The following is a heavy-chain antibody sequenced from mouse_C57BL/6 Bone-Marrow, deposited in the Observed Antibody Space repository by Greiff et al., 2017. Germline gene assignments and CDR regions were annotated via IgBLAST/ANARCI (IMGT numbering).Heavy chain of an antibody. D-gene: IGHD4-1*01. V-gene: IGHV2-5*01. J-gene: IGHJ4*01. CDR3: AKKGDWEKDAMDY. Sequence: VQLVESGPGLVQPSQSLSITCTVSGFSLTSYGVHWVRQSPGKGLAWLGVIWRGGSTDYNAAFMSRLSITKDNSKSQVFFKMNSLQADDTAIYYCAKKGDWEKDAMDYWGQGTSVTVSS. CDR2: IWRGGST. CDR1: GFSLTSYG.